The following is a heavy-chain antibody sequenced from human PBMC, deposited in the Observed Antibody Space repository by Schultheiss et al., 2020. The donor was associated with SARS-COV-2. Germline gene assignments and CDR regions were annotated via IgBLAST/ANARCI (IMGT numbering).Heavy chain of an antibody. Sequence: GGSLRLSCAASGFTFSGSAMHWVRQAPGKGLVWVSRINGDGRSTTYADSVKGRFTISRDNAKKSLYLQMNSLRAEDTAVYYCARIVGPATYYYYMDVWGKGTTVTVSS. D-gene: IGHD2-15*01. CDR2: INGDGRST. CDR1: GFTFSGSA. J-gene: IGHJ6*03. V-gene: IGHV3-74*01. CDR3: ARIVGPATYYYYMDV.